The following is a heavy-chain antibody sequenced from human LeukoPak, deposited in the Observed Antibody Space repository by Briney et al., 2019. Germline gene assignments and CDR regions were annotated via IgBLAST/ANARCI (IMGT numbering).Heavy chain of an antibody. J-gene: IGHJ2*01. Sequence: GESLKISCQGSGFRFDIYWIGWVRQIPGKGLGWIGNIYPGDSDTRFSPSFQGQVTMSADRSSGTAYLQWCSLKASDTAMYYCARRQGGQNWYFDLWGRGTAVTVSS. CDR1: GFRFDIYW. V-gene: IGHV5-51*01. CDR3: ARRQGGQNWYFDL. CDR2: IYPGDSDT. D-gene: IGHD3-16*01.